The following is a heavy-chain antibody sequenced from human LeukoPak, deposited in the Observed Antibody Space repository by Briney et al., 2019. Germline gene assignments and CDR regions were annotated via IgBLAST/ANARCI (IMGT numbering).Heavy chain of an antibody. CDR3: AGRTPGAYFDY. CDR1: GFTFSSYW. CDR2: IKQDGSEK. Sequence: GGSLRLSCAASGFTFSSYWMSWVRQAPGKGLEWVANIKQDGSEKYYVDSVKGRFTISRDNAKNPLYLQMNSLRAEDTAVYYCAGRTPGAYFDYWGQGTLVTVSS. D-gene: IGHD4-17*01. V-gene: IGHV3-7*03. J-gene: IGHJ4*02.